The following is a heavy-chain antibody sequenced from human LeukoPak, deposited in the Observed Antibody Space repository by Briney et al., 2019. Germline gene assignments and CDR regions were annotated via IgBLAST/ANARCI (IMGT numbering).Heavy chain of an antibody. CDR3: TRDLNSGGSC. J-gene: IGHJ4*02. V-gene: IGHV3-53*01. CDR1: GFTFSSSY. D-gene: IGHD2-15*01. CDR2: IHSGGKT. Sequence: PGGSLKLSCAASGFTFSSSYMSWVRQAPGKGLEWVSVIHSGGKTYYADSVKGRFSISRDNSKNTLYLQMNSLRAQDTAVYYCTRDLNSGGSCWGQGALVTVSS.